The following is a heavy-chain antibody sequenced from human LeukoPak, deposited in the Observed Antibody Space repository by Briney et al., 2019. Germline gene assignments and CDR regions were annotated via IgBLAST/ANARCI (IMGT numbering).Heavy chain of an antibody. CDR3: ATDLEYDYVWGSYRYEFDY. J-gene: IGHJ4*02. CDR1: GYTLTELS. V-gene: IGHV1-24*01. D-gene: IGHD3-16*02. Sequence: GALVKVSCKVSGYTLTELSMHWVRQAPGKGLEWMGGFDPEDGETIYAQKFQGRVTMTEDTSTDTAYMELSSLRSEDTAVYYCATDLEYDYVWGSYRYEFDYWGQGTWSPSPQ. CDR2: FDPEDGET.